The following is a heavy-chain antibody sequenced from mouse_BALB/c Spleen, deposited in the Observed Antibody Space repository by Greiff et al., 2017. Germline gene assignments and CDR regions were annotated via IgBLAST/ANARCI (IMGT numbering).Heavy chain of an antibody. D-gene: IGHD2-14*01. Sequence: QVQLQQSAAELARPGASVKMSCKASGYTFTSYTMHWVKQRPGQGLEWIGYINPSSGYTEYNQKFKDKTTLTADKSSSTAYMQLSSLTSEDSAVYYCARQRGYYRYDDYYAMDYWGQGTSVTVSS. CDR1: GYTFTSYT. V-gene: IGHV1-4*02. J-gene: IGHJ4*01. CDR2: INPSSGYT. CDR3: ARQRGYYRYDDYYAMDY.